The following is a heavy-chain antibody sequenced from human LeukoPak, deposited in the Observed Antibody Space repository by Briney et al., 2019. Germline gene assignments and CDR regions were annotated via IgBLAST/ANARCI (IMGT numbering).Heavy chain of an antibody. CDR1: GGSLICYY. J-gene: IGHJ4*02. Sequence: SETLSLTCPVSGGSLICYYLSWIRQPPAKGLAWIGDIYYSGSTNYNPSLKSRVTISVDTSKNQFSLKLSSVTAADTAVYYCARFAPGQWLVDYWGQGTLVTVSS. V-gene: IGHV4-59*01. CDR3: ARFAPGQWLVDY. CDR2: IYYSGST. D-gene: IGHD6-19*01.